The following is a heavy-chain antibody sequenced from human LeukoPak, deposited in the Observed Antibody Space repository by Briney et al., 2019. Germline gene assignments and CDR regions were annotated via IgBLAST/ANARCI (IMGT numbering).Heavy chain of an antibody. J-gene: IGHJ4*02. V-gene: IGHV1-18*01. CDR3: ARTYCSSTSCGFDY. CDR1: GYTFTSYG. D-gene: IGHD2-2*01. CDR2: ISAYNGNT. Sequence: GASVKVSCKASGYTFTSYGISWVRQAPGQGLEWMGWISAYNGNTNYAQKLQGRVTMTTDTSTSTAYMELRSLRSDDTAVYYCARTYCSSTSCGFDYWGQGTLVTVSS.